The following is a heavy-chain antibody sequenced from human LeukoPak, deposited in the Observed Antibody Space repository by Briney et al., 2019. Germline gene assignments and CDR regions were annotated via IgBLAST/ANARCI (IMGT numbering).Heavy chain of an antibody. V-gene: IGHV1-46*01. J-gene: IGHJ6*03. D-gene: IGHD3-10*01. CDR3: ARDQPVDGFGELFAYYYYMDV. CDR2: INPSGGST. CDR1: GYTFTSYY. Sequence: GASVKVSCKASGYTFTSYYMHWVRQAPGQGLEWMGIINPSGGSTSYAQKFQGRVTMTRDTSTSTVYMELSSLRSEDTAVYYCARDQPVDGFGELFAYYYYMDVWGKGTTVTISS.